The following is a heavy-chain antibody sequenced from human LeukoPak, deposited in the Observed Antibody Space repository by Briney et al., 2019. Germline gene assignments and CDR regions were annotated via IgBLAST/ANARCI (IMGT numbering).Heavy chain of an antibody. V-gene: IGHV3-48*03. Sequence: GGSLRLSCAASGFTFSSYEMNWVRRAPGKGLEWVSYISSSGSTIYYADSVKGRFTISRDNAKNSLYLQMNSLRAEDTAVYYCAPGGGAITMVDYWGQGTLVTVSS. D-gene: IGHD3-10*01. CDR2: ISSSGSTI. J-gene: IGHJ4*02. CDR1: GFTFSSYE. CDR3: APGGGAITMVDY.